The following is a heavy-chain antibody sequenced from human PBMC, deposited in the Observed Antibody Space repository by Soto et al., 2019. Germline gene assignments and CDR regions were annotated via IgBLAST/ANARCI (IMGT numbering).Heavy chain of an antibody. CDR2: IYYSGST. D-gene: IGHD3-10*01. CDR1: GVSISSGGYY. J-gene: IGHJ6*02. V-gene: IGHV4-31*03. Sequence: SETLSLTCTVSGVSISSGGYYWSWIRQHPGKGLEWIGYIYYSGSTYYNPSLKSRVTISVDTSKNQFSLKLSSVTAADTAVYYCARDNYGSGSYVYGMDVWGQGTTVTVSS. CDR3: ARDNYGSGSYVYGMDV.